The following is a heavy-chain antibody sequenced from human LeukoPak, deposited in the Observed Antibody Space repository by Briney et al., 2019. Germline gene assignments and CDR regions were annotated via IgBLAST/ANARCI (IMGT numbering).Heavy chain of an antibody. D-gene: IGHD6-19*01. Sequence: GGSLRLSCAASGFAFSNYDMNWVRQAPGKGLEWVSFVRRSGSAIYYADSAKGRFTISRNNAKNSLYLQMNSLRAEDTAVYYCAREGYRSGWAYFDNWGQGTLVTVSS. CDR2: VRRSGSAI. V-gene: IGHV3-48*03. J-gene: IGHJ4*02. CDR3: AREGYRSGWAYFDN. CDR1: GFAFSNYD.